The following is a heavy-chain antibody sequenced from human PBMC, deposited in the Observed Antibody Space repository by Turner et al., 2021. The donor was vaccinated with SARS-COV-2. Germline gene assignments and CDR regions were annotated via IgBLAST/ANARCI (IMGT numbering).Heavy chain of an antibody. J-gene: IGHJ6*02. CDR2: IIPILGIT. CDR1: GVTFSSYA. Sequence: QVQLVQSGAEVKKPGSSVKVSCKASGVTFSSYAISWVRQAPGQGLGWMGGIIPILGITTDAQKFQGRATVPADKSTSTAYMERSSLRSEDTAVYYSARVVGGFGELGYYYYYGMDVWGQGTTVTVSS. D-gene: IGHD3-10*01. CDR3: ARVVGGFGELGYYYYYGMDV. V-gene: IGHV1-69*09.